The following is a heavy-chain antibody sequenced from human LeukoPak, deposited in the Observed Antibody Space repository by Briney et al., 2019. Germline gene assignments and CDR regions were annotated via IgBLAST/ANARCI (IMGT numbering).Heavy chain of an antibody. Sequence: SETQSLTCTVSGYSISGGYYWGWIRQPPGKGLEWIGSIYHSGSTYYNPSLKSRVTISVDTSKNQFSLKLSSVTAADTAVYNCARADYSSTWSHDYYYMDVWGKGTTVTVSS. V-gene: IGHV4-38-2*02. CDR3: ARADYSSTWSHDYYYMDV. D-gene: IGHD6-13*01. J-gene: IGHJ6*03. CDR2: IYHSGST. CDR1: GYSISGGYY.